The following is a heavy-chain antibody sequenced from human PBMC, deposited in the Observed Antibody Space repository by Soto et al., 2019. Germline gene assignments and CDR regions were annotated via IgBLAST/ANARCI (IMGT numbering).Heavy chain of an antibody. J-gene: IGHJ4*02. Sequence: GASVKVSCKASGYTFTSYGISWVRQAPGQGLEWMGWISAYNGNTNYAQKLQGRVTMTTDTSTSTAYMELRSLRSDDTAVYYCARHRDSYGSGDFDYWGQGTLVTVSS. D-gene: IGHD5-18*01. CDR2: ISAYNGNT. CDR1: GYTFTSYG. CDR3: ARHRDSYGSGDFDY. V-gene: IGHV1-18*01.